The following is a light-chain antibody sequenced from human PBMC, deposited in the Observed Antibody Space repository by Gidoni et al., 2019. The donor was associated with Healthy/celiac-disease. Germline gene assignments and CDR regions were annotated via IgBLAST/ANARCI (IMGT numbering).Light chain of an antibody. CDR3: SSYTSSSTLVV. CDR1: SIDVGGYNY. V-gene: IGLV2-14*03. J-gene: IGLJ2*01. Sequence: QSALTQPSSVSGSPGQSITISCTGTSIDVGGYNYVSWYQPHPGKAPKLMIYDVSNRPSGVSNRFSGSKSGNTASLTISGLQAEDEADYYCSSYTSSSTLVVFGGGTKLTVL. CDR2: DVS.